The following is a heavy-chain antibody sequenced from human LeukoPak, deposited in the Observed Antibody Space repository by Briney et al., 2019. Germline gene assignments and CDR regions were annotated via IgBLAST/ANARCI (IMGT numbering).Heavy chain of an antibody. CDR3: ARGSPLRP. CDR2: IYTSGST. V-gene: IGHV4-61*02. CDR1: GGSLSSGSYY. J-gene: IGHJ5*02. Sequence: PSGTLSLTCTVSGGSLSSGSYYRSWIRQPAGKGLEWIGRIYTSGSTNYNPSLKSRVTISVDTSKNQFSLKLSSVTAADTAVYYCARGSPLRPWGQGTLVTVSS.